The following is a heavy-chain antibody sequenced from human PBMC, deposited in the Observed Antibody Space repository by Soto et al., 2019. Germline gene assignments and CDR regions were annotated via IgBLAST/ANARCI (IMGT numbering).Heavy chain of an antibody. D-gene: IGHD5-18*01. CDR1: GYTFTSYY. V-gene: IGHV1-46*01. J-gene: IGHJ4*02. Sequence: QVQLVQSGAEVKKPGASVKVSCKASGYTFTSYYMHWVRQAPGQGLEWMGIINPSGGSTSYAQKFQGRVTMTRDTSTSTVYMELSSLRSEETAVYYCASDSTRRTGPIIQLWSIPFDYWGQGTLVTVSS. CDR3: ASDSTRRTGPIIQLWSIPFDY. CDR2: INPSGGST.